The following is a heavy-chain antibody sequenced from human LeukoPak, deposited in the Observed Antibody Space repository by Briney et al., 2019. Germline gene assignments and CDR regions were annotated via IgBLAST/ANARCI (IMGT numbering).Heavy chain of an antibody. CDR2: ISVSGNT. V-gene: IGHV3-23*01. D-gene: IGHD2-21*01. CDR1: GFIFDDYG. Sequence: GGSLRLSCAASGFIFDDYGMSWVRQAPGKGLEWVSAISVSGNTYHADSVKGRFTISRDSSKNTLYLQMNRLRAEDAAVYYCAKAPVTTCSGAYCYPFDYWGQGTLVTVSS. J-gene: IGHJ4*02. CDR3: AKAPVTTCSGAYCYPFDY.